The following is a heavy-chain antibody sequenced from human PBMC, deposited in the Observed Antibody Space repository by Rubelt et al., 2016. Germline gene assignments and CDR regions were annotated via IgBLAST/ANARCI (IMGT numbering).Heavy chain of an antibody. Sequence: EVQLVESGGGLVQPGGSLRLSCAASGFTFSSYWMSWVRQAPGKGLEWVANIKQDGSEKYYVDSVKGRLTISRDNAENSLYLQMNSLRAEDTAVYYCARHSSGYYYCPDYWGQGTLVTVSS. V-gene: IGHV3-7*05. CDR1: GFTFSSYW. J-gene: IGHJ4*02. CDR2: IKQDGSEK. D-gene: IGHD3-22*01. CDR3: ARHSSGYYYCPDY.